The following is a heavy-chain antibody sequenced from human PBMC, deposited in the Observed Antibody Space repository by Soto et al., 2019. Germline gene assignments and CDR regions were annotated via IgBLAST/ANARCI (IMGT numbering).Heavy chain of an antibody. CDR1: GYTFTGYY. J-gene: IGHJ4*02. CDR3: ARGSPSPLRYFDWAFDY. D-gene: IGHD3-9*01. V-gene: IGHV1-2*02. Sequence: GSSVKVSCKASGYTFTGYYMHWVRHAPGQGLEWMGWINPNSGGTNYAQKFQGRVTMTRDTSISTAYMELSRLRSDDTAVYYCARGSPSPLRYFDWAFDYWGQGTLVTVSS. CDR2: INPNSGGT.